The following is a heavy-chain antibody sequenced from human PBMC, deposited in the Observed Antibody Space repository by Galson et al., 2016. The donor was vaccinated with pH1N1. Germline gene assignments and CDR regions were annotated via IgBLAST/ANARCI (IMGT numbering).Heavy chain of an antibody. V-gene: IGHV3-30*18. J-gene: IGHJ4*02. D-gene: IGHD6-13*01. CDR2: ISYHGENI. CDR3: AKGASAAATLDY. CDR1: GFPFSTYG. Sequence: SLRLSCAASGFPFSTYGMHWVRQAPGKGLEWLAVISYHGENIHYADSVKGRFTISRDNSKNTLLLQMSRLRSRDTAVYYCAKGASAAATLDYWGRGTLLTVSS.